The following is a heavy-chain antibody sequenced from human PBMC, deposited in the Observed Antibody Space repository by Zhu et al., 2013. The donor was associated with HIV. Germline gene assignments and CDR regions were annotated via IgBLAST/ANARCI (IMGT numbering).Heavy chain of an antibody. Sequence: QVQLVQSGAEVKKPGASVKVSCKASGYTFTSYDINWVRQATGQGLEWMGWMNPNSGNTGYAQKFQGRATITRNTSISTAYMELSNLRSEDTAVYYCARGRTFGVGRLNWFDPWGQGTLVTVSS. D-gene: IGHD3-3*01. CDR2: MNPNSGNT. CDR1: GYTFTSYD. V-gene: IGHV1-8*03. CDR3: ARGRTFGVGRLNWFDP. J-gene: IGHJ5*02.